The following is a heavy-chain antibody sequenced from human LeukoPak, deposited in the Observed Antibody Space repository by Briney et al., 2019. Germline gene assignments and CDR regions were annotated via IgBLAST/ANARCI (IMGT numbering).Heavy chain of an antibody. Sequence: PGGSLRLSCAASGFTLSSYWMSWVRQAPGKGLEWVANIKQDGSEKYYVDSVKGRFTISRDNAKNSLYLQMNSLRAEDTAVYYCARDGGVLSLDYWGQGTLVTVSS. V-gene: IGHV3-7*01. CDR3: ARDGGVLSLDY. D-gene: IGHD3-3*01. J-gene: IGHJ4*02. CDR2: IKQDGSEK. CDR1: GFTLSSYW.